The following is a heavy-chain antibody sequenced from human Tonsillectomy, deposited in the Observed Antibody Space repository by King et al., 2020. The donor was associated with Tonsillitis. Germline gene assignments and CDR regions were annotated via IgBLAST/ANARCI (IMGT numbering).Heavy chain of an antibody. Sequence: QLVQSGTEVKRPGASVNVSCQASGYTFSGCYIHWVRQAPGQGLEWMGWINPHNGLTKYAQKFQDRVTMTRDTSADTTNMELTRLESDDTAVYYCARDTIFDGETMSSFDLWGQGTLVTVS. CDR3: ARDTIFDGETMSSFDL. J-gene: IGHJ5*02. CDR1: GYTFSGCY. D-gene: IGHD3-22*01. CDR2: INPHNGLT. V-gene: IGHV1-2*02.